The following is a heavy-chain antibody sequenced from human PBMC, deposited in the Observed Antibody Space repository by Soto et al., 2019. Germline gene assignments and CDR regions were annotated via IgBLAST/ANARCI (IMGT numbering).Heavy chain of an antibody. V-gene: IGHV4-34*01. CDR1: GGSFSGYY. CDR3: ARGPALRYFDWLLSYYGMDV. Sequence: SETLSLTCAVYGGSFSGYYWSWIRQPPGKGLEWIGEINHSGSTNYNPSLKSRVTISVDTSKNQFSLKLSSVTAADTAVYYCARGPALRYFDWLLSYYGMDVWGQGTTVTV. D-gene: IGHD3-9*01. J-gene: IGHJ6*02. CDR2: INHSGST.